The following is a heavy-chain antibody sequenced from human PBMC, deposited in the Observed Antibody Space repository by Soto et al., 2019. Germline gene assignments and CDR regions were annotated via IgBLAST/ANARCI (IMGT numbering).Heavy chain of an antibody. CDR2: ISYRGATR. CDR3: AIYGGHVVTSFYRYFGMDV. CDR1: GFNFGGDA. V-gene: IGHV3-30-3*01. D-gene: IGHD3-9*01. Sequence: PGGSLRLSCVGSGFNFGGDALHWVRPAPGKGLEWVALISYRGATRYYADSVKGRFTISRDDFEDKLYLQMDSLRAVDTAVYYCAIYGGHVVTSFYRYFGMDVWGQGTTVTGPS. J-gene: IGHJ6*02.